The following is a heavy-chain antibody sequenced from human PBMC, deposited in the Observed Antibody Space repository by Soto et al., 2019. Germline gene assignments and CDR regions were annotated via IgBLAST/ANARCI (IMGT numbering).Heavy chain of an antibody. J-gene: IGHJ6*02. Sequence: GGSLRLSCAASGFTFSSYAMSWVRQAPGKGLEWVSAISGSGGSTYYADSVKGRFTISRDNSKNTLYLQMNSLRAEDTAVYYCAKEGYCTNGVCPPTYYYYGMDVWGQGTTVTVSS. CDR3: AKEGYCTNGVCPPTYYYYGMDV. V-gene: IGHV3-23*01. CDR1: GFTFSSYA. D-gene: IGHD2-8*01. CDR2: ISGSGGST.